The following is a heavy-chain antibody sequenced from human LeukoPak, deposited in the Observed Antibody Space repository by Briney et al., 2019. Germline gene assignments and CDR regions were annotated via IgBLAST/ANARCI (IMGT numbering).Heavy chain of an antibody. D-gene: IGHD3-22*01. J-gene: IGHJ4*02. Sequence: GGSLRLSCAASGFTFSDYYMSWIRQAPGEGLEWVSYISSSGSTIYYADSVKGRFTISRDNAKNSLYLQMNSLRAEDTAVYYCARDEPYDSSGYYFGIFDYWGQGTLVTVSS. CDR1: GFTFSDYY. V-gene: IGHV3-11*04. CDR3: ARDEPYDSSGYYFGIFDY. CDR2: ISSSGSTI.